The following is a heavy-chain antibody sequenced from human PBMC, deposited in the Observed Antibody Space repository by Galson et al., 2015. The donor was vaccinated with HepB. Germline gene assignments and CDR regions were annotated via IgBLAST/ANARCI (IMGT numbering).Heavy chain of an antibody. Sequence: SLRLSCAASGFTFSSYEMNWVRQAPGKGLEWVSYISSSGSTIYYADSVKGRFTISRDNAKNSLYLQMNSLRAEDTAVYYCARDLVGATKGPDAFDIWGQGTMVTVSS. CDR1: GFTFSSYE. V-gene: IGHV3-48*03. D-gene: IGHD1-26*01. CDR3: ARDLVGATKGPDAFDI. CDR2: ISSSGSTI. J-gene: IGHJ3*02.